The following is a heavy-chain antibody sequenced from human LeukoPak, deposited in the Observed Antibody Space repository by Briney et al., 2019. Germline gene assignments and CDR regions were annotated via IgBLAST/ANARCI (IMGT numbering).Heavy chain of an antibody. CDR2: IKHNNGDT. V-gene: IGHV1-2*02. CDR3: ATLGDSYETLTYYYYMDV. J-gene: IGHJ6*03. D-gene: IGHD3-16*01. Sequence: ASVKVSCKASGYTFTGYYMHWVRQAPGQGLEWMGWIKHNNGDTNYAKKFQGRVAMTRDTSTSTAYMELISLRSDDTAMYYCATLGDSYETLTYYYYMDVWGTGTTVTVSS. CDR1: GYTFTGYY.